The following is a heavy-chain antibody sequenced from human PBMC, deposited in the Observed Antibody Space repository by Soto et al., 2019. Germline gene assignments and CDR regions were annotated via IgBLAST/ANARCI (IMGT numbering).Heavy chain of an antibody. V-gene: IGHV3-30-3*01. Sequence: QVQLVESGGGVVQPGTSLRLSCATSGFTFSRYVMHWVRQPPGKGPEWVSQISSDGRTKYYADSVKGRFTISRDNSEDTVYVQMSGLRGDDTAVYFCASGCNEAPGVGDYWGQGTPVTVSS. CDR3: ASGCNEAPGVGDY. J-gene: IGHJ4*02. CDR1: GFTFSRYV. D-gene: IGHD1-1*01. CDR2: ISSDGRTK.